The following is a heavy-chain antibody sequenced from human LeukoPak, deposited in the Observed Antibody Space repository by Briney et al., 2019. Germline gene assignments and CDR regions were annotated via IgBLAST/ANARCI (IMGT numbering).Heavy chain of an antibody. Sequence: SETLSLTCTVSGGSISSGDYYWSWIRHPPGKGLEWGGYIYYSGSTYYNPSLKSRVTISVDTSKNQFSLKLSSVTAADTAVYYCARESNKVVRGVIITHAFDYWGQGTLVTVSS. CDR1: GGSISSGDYY. CDR3: ARESNKVVRGVIITHAFDY. V-gene: IGHV4-30-4*08. CDR2: IYYSGST. J-gene: IGHJ4*02. D-gene: IGHD3-10*01.